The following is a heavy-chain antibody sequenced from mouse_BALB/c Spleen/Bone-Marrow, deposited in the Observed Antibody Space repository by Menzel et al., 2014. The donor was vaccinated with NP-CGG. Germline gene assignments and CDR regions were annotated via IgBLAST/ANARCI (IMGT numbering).Heavy chain of an antibody. CDR2: INPYNDGT. V-gene: IGHV1-14*01. Sequence: EVQLQQSGPELVKPGASVKMSCKASGYTFTSYVMHWVKQKPGQGLEWIGYINPYNDGTKYDEKFKGKATLTSDKSSSTAYMELSSLTSEDSAVYYCARGGYGNVYYAMDYWGQGTSVTVSS. CDR1: GYTFTSYV. D-gene: IGHD2-10*02. CDR3: ARGGYGNVYYAMDY. J-gene: IGHJ4*01.